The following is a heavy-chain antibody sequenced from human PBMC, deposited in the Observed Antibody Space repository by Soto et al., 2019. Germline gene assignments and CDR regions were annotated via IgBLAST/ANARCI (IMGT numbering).Heavy chain of an antibody. Sequence: GGSLRLSCAASGFTFSNAWMNWVRQAPGKGLEWVGRIKSKTDGGTTDYAAPVKGRFTISRDDSKNTLYLQMNSLKTEDTAVYYCTPLGVVPAAMQDGARYYYYGMDVWGQGTTVTVSS. CDR2: IKSKTDGGTT. J-gene: IGHJ6*02. D-gene: IGHD2-2*01. CDR1: GFTFSNAW. CDR3: TPLGVVPAAMQDGARYYYYGMDV. V-gene: IGHV3-15*07.